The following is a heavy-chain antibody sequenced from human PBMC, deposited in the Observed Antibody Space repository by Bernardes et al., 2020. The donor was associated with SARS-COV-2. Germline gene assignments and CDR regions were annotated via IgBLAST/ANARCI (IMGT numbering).Heavy chain of an antibody. CDR3: AKERFGHVAGFFDY. D-gene: IGHD6-19*01. CDR2: ISGRGIST. J-gene: IGHJ4*02. Sequence: GGSLSLSCAASGFISRNYAMSWVRQVPGKGLEWVSGISGRGISTYYAASVRGRFTISGDDSKDTLYLHMNSLRVEDTALYYCAKERFGHVAGFFDYWGQGTLVTVSS. V-gene: IGHV3-23*01. CDR1: GFISRNYA.